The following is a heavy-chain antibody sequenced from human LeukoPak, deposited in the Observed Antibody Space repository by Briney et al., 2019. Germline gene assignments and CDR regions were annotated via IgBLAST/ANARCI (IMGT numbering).Heavy chain of an antibody. CDR2: IYPGDSDT. J-gene: IGHJ4*02. D-gene: IGHD4-11*01. Sequence: GESLKISCKGSGHSFTNYWIGWVRQMPGKGLEWMGIIYPGDSDTRYSPSFQGQVTISADKSVNTAYLQWSSLRASDTAMYYCARPDDFSNYRYWGQGTLVTVSS. CDR1: GHSFTNYW. V-gene: IGHV5-51*01. CDR3: ARPDDFSNYRY.